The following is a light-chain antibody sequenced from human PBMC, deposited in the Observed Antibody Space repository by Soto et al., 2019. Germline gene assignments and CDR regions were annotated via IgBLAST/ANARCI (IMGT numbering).Light chain of an antibody. J-gene: IGLJ3*02. CDR3: ATWDSTLTVGV. Sequence: QSVLTQPPSVSAAPGQKVTISCSGSSSNIGNDYVAWYLQVPGTAPKLLMYENDQRPSGIPDRFSGSKSGTSATLAITGLQTGDEADYYCATWDSTLTVGVFGGGTKLTVL. CDR2: END. V-gene: IGLV1-51*02. CDR1: SSNIGNDY.